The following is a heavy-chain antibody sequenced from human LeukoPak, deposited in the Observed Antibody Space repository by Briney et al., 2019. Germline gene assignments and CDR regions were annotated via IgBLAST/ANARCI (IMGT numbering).Heavy chain of an antibody. J-gene: IGHJ4*02. CDR3: ARLLERLGGFDY. V-gene: IGHV1-18*01. Sequence: ASVKVSCKASGYTFTSYGISWVRQAPGQGIEWMGWISAYNGNTNYAQKLQGRVTMTTDTSTSTAYMELRSLRSNDTAVYYCARLLERLGGFDYWGQGTLVTVSS. CDR2: ISAYNGNT. D-gene: IGHD3-10*01. CDR1: GYTFTSYG.